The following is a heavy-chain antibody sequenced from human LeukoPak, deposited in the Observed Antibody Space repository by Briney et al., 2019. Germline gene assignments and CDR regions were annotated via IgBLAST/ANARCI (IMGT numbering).Heavy chain of an antibody. CDR2: LYSGGST. CDR1: GFTVSSNY. V-gene: IGHV3-53*01. Sequence: SGGSLRLSCAASGFTVSSNYMSWVRPAPGKGVEWVSVLYSGGSTYYADSVKGRFTISRDNSKTTLYLQINSLRAEDTAVYYCARGDGKDNWFDPWGQGTLVTVSS. J-gene: IGHJ5*02. CDR3: ARGDGKDNWFDP. D-gene: IGHD2-21*02.